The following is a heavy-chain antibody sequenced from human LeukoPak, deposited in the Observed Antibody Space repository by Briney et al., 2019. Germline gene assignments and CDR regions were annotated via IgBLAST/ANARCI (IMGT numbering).Heavy chain of an antibody. CDR2: FDPEDGET. V-gene: IGHV1-24*01. CDR3: ATAAGGGYCSGGSCSPYYYYYGMDV. Sequence: ASVKVSCKVSGYTLTELSMHWVRQAPGKGLEWMGGFDPEDGETIYAQKFQGRVTMTEDTSTDTAYMELSSLRSEDTAVYYCATAAGGGYCSGGSCSPYYYYYGMDVWGQGTTVTVSS. D-gene: IGHD2-15*01. CDR1: GYTLTELS. J-gene: IGHJ6*02.